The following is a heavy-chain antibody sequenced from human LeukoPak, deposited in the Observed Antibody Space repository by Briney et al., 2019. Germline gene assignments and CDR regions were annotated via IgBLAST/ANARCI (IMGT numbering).Heavy chain of an antibody. D-gene: IGHD3-10*02. V-gene: IGHV3-21*01. CDR1: GFTFSSYS. CDR2: ISTSSSYI. CDR3: AELGITMIGGV. Sequence: PGGSLRLSCAASGFTFSSYSMNWVRQAPGKGLEWVSFISTSSSYIYYADSVKGRFTISRDNAKNSLYLQVNSLTAEDTAVYYCAELGITMIGGVWGKGTTVTISS. J-gene: IGHJ6*04.